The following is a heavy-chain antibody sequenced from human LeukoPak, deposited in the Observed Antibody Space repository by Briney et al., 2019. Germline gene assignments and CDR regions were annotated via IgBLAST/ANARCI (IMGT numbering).Heavy chain of an antibody. V-gene: IGHV3-11*01. J-gene: IGHJ5*02. CDR1: GFAFSDYY. CDR3: ARELLLPNWFDP. D-gene: IGHD2-15*01. CDR2: ISSSGSTI. Sequence: GGSLRLSCAASGFAFSDYYMSWIRQAPGKGLEWVSYISSSGSTIYYADSVKGRFTISRDNAKNSLYLQMNSLRAEDTAVYYCARELLLPNWFDPWGQGTLVTVSS.